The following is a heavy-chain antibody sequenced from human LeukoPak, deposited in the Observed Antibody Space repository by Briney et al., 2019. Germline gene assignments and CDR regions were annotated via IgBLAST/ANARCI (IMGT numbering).Heavy chain of an antibody. CDR3: ARVDRVYPDYYYGMDV. CDR2: INPNSGGT. J-gene: IGHJ6*02. Sequence: ASVKVSCKASGYSFTDFYMHWVRQAPGQGLEWMGWINPNSGGTNYAQKFQGRVTMTRDTSISTAYMELSRLRSDDTAVYYCARVDRVYPDYYYGMDVWGQGTTVTVSS. V-gene: IGHV1-2*02. D-gene: IGHD5-12*01. CDR1: GYSFTDFY.